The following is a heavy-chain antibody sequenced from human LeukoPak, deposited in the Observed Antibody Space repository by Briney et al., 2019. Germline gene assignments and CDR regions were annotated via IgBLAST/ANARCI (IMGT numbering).Heavy chain of an antibody. Sequence: SETLSLTCTVSGGSISSGSYNWSWLRQPAGKGLEWIVRVYTSGTTNYNPSLKSRVTISVDTSNNHFSLQLSSVTAADTAVYYCARAKLRLVELIAFDIWGQGTMVTVSS. J-gene: IGHJ3*02. CDR2: VYTSGTT. D-gene: IGHD3-16*01. CDR3: ARAKLRLVELIAFDI. V-gene: IGHV4-61*02. CDR1: GGSISSGSYN.